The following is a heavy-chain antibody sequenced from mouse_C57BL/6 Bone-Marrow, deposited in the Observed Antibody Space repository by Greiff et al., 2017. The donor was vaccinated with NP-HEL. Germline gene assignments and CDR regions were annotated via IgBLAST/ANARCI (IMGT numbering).Heavy chain of an antibody. J-gene: IGHJ3*01. CDR3: ARERSITTVVPTDWFAY. Sequence: QVQLQQSGAELVRPGTSVKVSCKASGYAFTNYLIEWVKQRPGQGLEWIGVINPGSGGTNYNEKFKGKATLTADKSSSTAYMQLSSLTSEDSAVYFCARERSITTVVPTDWFAYWGQGTLVTVSA. CDR2: INPGSGGT. V-gene: IGHV1-54*01. CDR1: GYAFTNYL. D-gene: IGHD1-1*01.